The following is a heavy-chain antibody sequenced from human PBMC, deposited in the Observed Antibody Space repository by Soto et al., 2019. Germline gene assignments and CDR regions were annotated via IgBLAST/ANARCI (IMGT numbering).Heavy chain of an antibody. Sequence: QVQLVQSGSEVKKPGSSVKVSCKASGGNFSRYAISWVRQAPGKGLEWMGGIIPIFGTANYSQKFQGRVTITANESTSTAYMELSSRRSEDTAVYYCARGCGADSSDWYYYYGMDVWGPGTTVTFSS. CDR2: IIPIFGTA. V-gene: IGHV1-69*01. CDR3: ARGCGADSSDWYYYYGMDV. D-gene: IGHD6-19*01. CDR1: GGNFSRYA. J-gene: IGHJ6*02.